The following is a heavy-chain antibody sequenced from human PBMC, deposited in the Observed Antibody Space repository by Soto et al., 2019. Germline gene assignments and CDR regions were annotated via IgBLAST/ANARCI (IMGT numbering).Heavy chain of an antibody. D-gene: IGHD3-10*01. V-gene: IGHV3-30*18. Sequence: QVQLVESGGGVVQPGRSLRLSCAASGFTFSSYGMHWVRQAPGKGLEWVAVISYDGSNKNYADSVKGRFTISRDNSKNTLYLQMNSLRAEDTAVYYCAKATPIWFGELLSPYYYYYGMDVWGQGTTVTVSS. J-gene: IGHJ6*02. CDR2: ISYDGSNK. CDR1: GFTFSSYG. CDR3: AKATPIWFGELLSPYYYYYGMDV.